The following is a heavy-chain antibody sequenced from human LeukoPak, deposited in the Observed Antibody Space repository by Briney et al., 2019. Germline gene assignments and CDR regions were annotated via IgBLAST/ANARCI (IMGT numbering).Heavy chain of an antibody. CDR1: RFTVSNNY. CDR2: IYSGDNT. V-gene: IGHV3-53*01. D-gene: IGHD6-13*01. Sequence: GGSLRLSCAASRFTVSNNYMGWVRQAPGKGLEWVSVIYSGDNTYYADSVRGRFIVSRDNSKNTLYLQMSSLRAEDTAVYYCASYSSSWEYFDYWGQGTLVTVSS. J-gene: IGHJ4*02. CDR3: ASYSSSWEYFDY.